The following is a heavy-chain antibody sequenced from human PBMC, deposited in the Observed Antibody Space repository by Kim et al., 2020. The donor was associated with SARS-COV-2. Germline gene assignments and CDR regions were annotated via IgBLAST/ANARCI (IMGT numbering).Heavy chain of an antibody. D-gene: IGHD2-21*01. J-gene: IGHJ6*02. CDR2: VDPSDGST. CDR1: GYTFTAYY. V-gene: IGHV1-46*01. Sequence: ASVKVSCKASGYTFTAYYTHWVRQAPGQGLEWMGMVDPSDGSTKYAQNSQARVAMTRDTSTSTVYMELSSLKSEDTAVYYCARGGDNPGGYYYSGMDVWGQGTTVTVS. CDR3: ARGGDNPGGYYYSGMDV.